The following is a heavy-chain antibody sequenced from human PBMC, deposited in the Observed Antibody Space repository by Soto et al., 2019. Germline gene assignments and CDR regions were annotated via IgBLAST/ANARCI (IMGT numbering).Heavy chain of an antibody. D-gene: IGHD3-22*01. CDR3: ATMGSGYYYDY. J-gene: IGHJ4*02. V-gene: IGHV3-21*01. Sequence: PGGSLRLSCAASGFTFSRFSMNWVRQAPGKGLEWVSSISSSGSYIDYADSVKGRFTISRDNAKNSLYLQMNSLRAEDTAVYYCATMGSGYYYDYWGQGT. CDR2: ISSSGSYI. CDR1: GFTFSRFS.